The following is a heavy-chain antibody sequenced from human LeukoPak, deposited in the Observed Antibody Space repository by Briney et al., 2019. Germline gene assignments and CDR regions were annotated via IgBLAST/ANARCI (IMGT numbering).Heavy chain of an antibody. CDR1: GSPFASYW. CDR2: ISPADSET. V-gene: IGHV5-51*01. J-gene: IGHJ4*02. D-gene: IGHD3-3*01. Sequence: GGSLQISCRDSGSPFASYWIGWGRPVPGKGLEWVGIISPADSETKSSPSFQGQLTFSADKSINTAYLQWSSLKASDTAMYYCARFEVNYEGNRSFYYFDYWGQGTLVTVSS. CDR3: ARFEVNYEGNRSFYYFDY.